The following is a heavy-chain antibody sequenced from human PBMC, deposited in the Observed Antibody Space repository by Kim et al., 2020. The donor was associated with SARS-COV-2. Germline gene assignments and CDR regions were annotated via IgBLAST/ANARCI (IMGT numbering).Heavy chain of an antibody. V-gene: IGHV3-15*01. Sequence: GGSLRLSYVASGFSFSDAWMSWVRQAPGKGLEWVGRIISEAAGGTTAYAAPVRGRFTISRDDSENTAYLEMDSLKIEDTAVYYCTTDPGDA. CDR2: IISEAAGGTT. CDR3: TTDPGDA. J-gene: IGHJ3*01. CDR1: GFSFSDAW.